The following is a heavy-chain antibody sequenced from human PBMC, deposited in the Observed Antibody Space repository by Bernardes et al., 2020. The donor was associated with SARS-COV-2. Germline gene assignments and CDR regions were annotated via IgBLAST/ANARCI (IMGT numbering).Heavy chain of an antibody. J-gene: IGHJ4*02. Sequence: SETLSLTCTVSGGAISSSNYYWGWIRQPPGKGLEWIGSSYSSRKSYYKPSLHSRVSESVDTSKNQFSLRLSFVTAADTAVYFCAKFKVLRHWDWSLSWLEYYSVFWGQGALVTVSS. V-gene: IGHV4-39*01. CDR1: GGAISSSNYY. D-gene: IGHD3-9*01. CDR3: AKFKVLRHWDWSLSWLEYYSVF. CDR2: SYSSRKS.